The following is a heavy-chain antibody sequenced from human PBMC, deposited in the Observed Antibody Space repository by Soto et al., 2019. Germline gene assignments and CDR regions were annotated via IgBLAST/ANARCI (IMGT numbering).Heavy chain of an antibody. CDR3: GRGYDRLDY. CDR1: GFTFSSYW. J-gene: IGHJ4*02. V-gene: IGHV3-7*03. D-gene: IGHD1-20*01. Sequence: EVQLVESGGGLVQPGGSLRLSCAASGFTFSSYWMSWARQAPGKGLEWVANIKEDGNEKYYVESVKGRFTISRDNVEKSLFLKMNSLRAEDTAVSDGGRGYDRLDYWGQGTLVTVSS. CDR2: IKEDGNEK.